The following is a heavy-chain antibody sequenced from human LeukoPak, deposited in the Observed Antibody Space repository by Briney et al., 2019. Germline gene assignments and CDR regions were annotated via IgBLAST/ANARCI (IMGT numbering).Heavy chain of an antibody. CDR2: IIPIFGTA. V-gene: IGHV1-69*05. CDR3: ARNRGVISHFDY. J-gene: IGHJ4*02. Sequence: AASVKVSCKASGGTFSSYAISWVRQAPGQGLEWMGGIIPIFGTANYAQKFQGRVTITTDESTSTAYVELSSLRSEDTAVYYCARNRGVISHFDYWGQGTLVTVSS. CDR1: GGTFSSYA. D-gene: IGHD3-10*01.